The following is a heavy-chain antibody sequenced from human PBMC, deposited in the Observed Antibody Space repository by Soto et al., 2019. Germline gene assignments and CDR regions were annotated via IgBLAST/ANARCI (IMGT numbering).Heavy chain of an antibody. D-gene: IGHD3-16*01. V-gene: IGHV3-9*01. CDR1: GFTFDDYA. J-gene: IGHJ5*02. CDR3: AKDLKSGWFGGNWFDP. Sequence: EVQLVESGGGLVQPGRSLRLSCAASGFTFDDYAMHWVRQAPGKGLEWVSGISWNSGSIGYADSVKGRFTISRDNAKNSLYQQMNSLRAEDTALYSCAKDLKSGWFGGNWFDPWGQGTLVTVSS. CDR2: ISWNSGSI.